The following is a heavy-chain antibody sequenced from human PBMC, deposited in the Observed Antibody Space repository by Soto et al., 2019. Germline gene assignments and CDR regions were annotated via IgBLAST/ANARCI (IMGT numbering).Heavy chain of an antibody. D-gene: IGHD6-19*01. CDR2: IIPILGIA. CDR1: GGTFSSYT. V-gene: IGHV1-69*04. J-gene: IGHJ4*02. Sequence: ASVKVSCKASGGTFSSYTISWVRQAPGQGLEWMGRIIPILGIANYAQKFQGRVTITADKSTSTAYMELSSLRSEDTAVYYCARDGSIAVAGLAYWGQGTLVTVSS. CDR3: ARDGSIAVAGLAY.